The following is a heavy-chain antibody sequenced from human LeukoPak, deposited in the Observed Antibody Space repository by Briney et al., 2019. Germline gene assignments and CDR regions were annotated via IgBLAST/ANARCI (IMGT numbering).Heavy chain of an antibody. J-gene: IGHJ5*02. Sequence: PGGSLRLSCAASRFTFRNYAMHWVRQAPGKGLEWVAVISFDGTNKDYADSVKGRFSISRDNSKNTLYLQMNRLRADDTAVYYCARDRSQEFDPWGQGTLVTVSS. CDR3: ARDRSQEFDP. CDR1: RFTFRNYA. V-gene: IGHV3-30*04. CDR2: ISFDGTNK. D-gene: IGHD3-10*01.